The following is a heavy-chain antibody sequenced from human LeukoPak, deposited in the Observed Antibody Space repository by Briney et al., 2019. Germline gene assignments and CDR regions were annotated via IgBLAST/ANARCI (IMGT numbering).Heavy chain of an antibody. CDR1: GASITSRDFY. V-gene: IGHV4-39*01. D-gene: IGHD3-10*01. CDR2: ASGYYGGDS. J-gene: IGHJ4*02. Sequence: SETLSLTCTVSGASITSRDFYWGWFRQPPGKGVEWIGSASGYYGGDSFYNTSLESRVTISIHTSKNQFSLNLSSVTAADTAVYYCARQGEIQHASGSYYFDWWGQGTLVIVNS. CDR3: ARQGEIQHASGSYYFDW.